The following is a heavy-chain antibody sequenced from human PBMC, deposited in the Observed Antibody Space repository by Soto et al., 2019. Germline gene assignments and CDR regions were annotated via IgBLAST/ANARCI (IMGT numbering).Heavy chain of an antibody. V-gene: IGHV3-30-3*01. D-gene: IGHD5-18*01. Sequence: QVQLVESGGGVVQPGRSLRLSCAASGFTFSSYAMHWVRQAPGKGLEWVAVISYDGSNKYYADSVKGRFTISRDNSKNTLYLQMNSLRAEDTAVSYCERAAILHFDYWGQGTLVTVSS. CDR1: GFTFSSYA. CDR3: ERAAILHFDY. CDR2: ISYDGSNK. J-gene: IGHJ4*02.